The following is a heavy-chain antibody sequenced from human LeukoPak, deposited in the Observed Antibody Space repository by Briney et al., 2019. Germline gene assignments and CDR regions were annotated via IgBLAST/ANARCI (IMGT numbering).Heavy chain of an antibody. CDR1: EFTVSSNY. CDR2: IYSGGST. Sequence: GGSLRLSCAASEFTVSSNYMSWVRQAPGKGLEWVSVIYSGGSTYYADSVKGRFTISRDNSKNTLYLQMNSLRAEDTAVYYCARDPTTGFDYWGQGTLVTVSS. J-gene: IGHJ4*02. D-gene: IGHD1-26*01. CDR3: ARDPTTGFDY. V-gene: IGHV3-53*01.